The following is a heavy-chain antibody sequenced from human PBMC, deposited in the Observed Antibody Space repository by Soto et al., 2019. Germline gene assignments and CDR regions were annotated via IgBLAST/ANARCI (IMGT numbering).Heavy chain of an antibody. CDR3: ARVDSSSYSYYYGMDV. V-gene: IGHV4-30-4*01. J-gene: IGHJ6*01. D-gene: IGHD6-13*01. Sequence: QVQLQESGPGLVKPSQTLSLTCTVSGGSISSGDYYWSWIRQPPGKGLEWIGYIYYSGSTYYNPSLTSRVTISVDTSKTQFSLKLSSVTAADTAVYYCARVDSSSYSYYYGMDVWGQGTTVTVSS. CDR1: GGSISSGDYY. CDR2: IYYSGST.